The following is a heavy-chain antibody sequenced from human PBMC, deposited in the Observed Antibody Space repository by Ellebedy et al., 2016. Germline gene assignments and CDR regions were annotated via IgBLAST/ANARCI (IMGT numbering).Heavy chain of an antibody. CDR2: ISWSSDSI. D-gene: IGHD3-10*01. Sequence: GGSLRLSCAASGFKLDDYAMHWVRQAPGKGLEWVSGISWSSDSIGYADSVKGLFSISRDNPKNSLYLQVNSLRTEDTALYYCVKDSSDYYGSGTYLSYFDHWGQGALVTVSS. CDR1: GFKLDDYA. CDR3: VKDSSDYYGSGTYLSYFDH. J-gene: IGHJ4*02. V-gene: IGHV3-9*01.